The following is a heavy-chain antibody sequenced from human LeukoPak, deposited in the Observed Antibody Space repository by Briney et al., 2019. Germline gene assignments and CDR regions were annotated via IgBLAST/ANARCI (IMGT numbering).Heavy chain of an antibody. CDR3: ARDCIAPRYLDV. Sequence: SQTLSLTCTVSGGSISSGSYYWSWIRQPAGKGLEWIGRIYTSGSTNYNPSLKSRVTISVDTSKNQFSLKLSSVTAADTAVYYCARDCIAPRYLDVWGKGTTVTVSS. CDR1: GGSISSGSYY. J-gene: IGHJ6*03. CDR2: IYTSGST. V-gene: IGHV4-61*02. D-gene: IGHD6-13*01.